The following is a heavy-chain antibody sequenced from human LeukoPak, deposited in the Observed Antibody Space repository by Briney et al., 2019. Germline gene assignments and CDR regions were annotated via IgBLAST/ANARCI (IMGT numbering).Heavy chain of an antibody. Sequence: TGGSLRLSCVASGITVNISFISWVRQAPGKGLEWVSVFYSGGATYYADSVKGRFTMSRDNSKNTLYLQVNNLRAEDTGVYYCARALGGAFYMDVWGKGTSVTVSS. D-gene: IGHD3-16*01. CDR1: GITVNISF. V-gene: IGHV3-53*01. CDR3: ARALGGAFYMDV. CDR2: FYSGGAT. J-gene: IGHJ6*03.